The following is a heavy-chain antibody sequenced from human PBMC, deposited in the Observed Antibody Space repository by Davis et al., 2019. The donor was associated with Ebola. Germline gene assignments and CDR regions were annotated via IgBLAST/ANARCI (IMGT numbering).Heavy chain of an antibody. CDR1: GFTFSKFG. V-gene: IGHV3-30*02. D-gene: IGHD3-16*01. CDR2: ISYGGTNK. Sequence: GESLKISCAASGFTFSKFGIKWVRQAPGKGLEWVAFISYGGTNKNYADSVKGRFTITRDNSKNVVYLQMDDLRVEDTALYSCAKEGNSWAFDHWGQGTLVTVSS. J-gene: IGHJ4*02. CDR3: AKEGNSWAFDH.